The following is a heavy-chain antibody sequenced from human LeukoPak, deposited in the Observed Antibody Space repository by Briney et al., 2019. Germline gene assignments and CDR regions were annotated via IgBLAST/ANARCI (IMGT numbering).Heavy chain of an antibody. D-gene: IGHD5-12*01. V-gene: IGHV1-46*01. CDR3: ARATGDIVATMAYYYGMDV. CDR2: INPSGGST. Sequence: ASVKVSCKASGYTFTSYYMHWVRQAPGQGLEWMGIINPSGGSTSYAQKFQGRVTMTRDTSTSTVYMELSSLRSEDTAVYYCARATGDIVATMAYYYGMDVWGQGTTVTVSS. J-gene: IGHJ6*02. CDR1: GYTFTSYY.